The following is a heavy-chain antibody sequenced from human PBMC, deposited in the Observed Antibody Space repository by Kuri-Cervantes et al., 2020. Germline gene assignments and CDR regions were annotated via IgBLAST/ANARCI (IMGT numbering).Heavy chain of an antibody. V-gene: IGHV4-39*07. J-gene: IGHJ4*02. CDR3: ARESPYYYDSRPFDY. Sequence: SETLSLTCTVSGGSISSSSYYWGWIRQPPGKGLEWIGSIYYSGSTYYNPSLKSRVTISVDTSKNPFSLKLSSVTAADTAVYYCARESPYYYDSRPFDYWGQGTLVTVSS. CDR2: IYYSGST. CDR1: GGSISSSSYY. D-gene: IGHD3-22*01.